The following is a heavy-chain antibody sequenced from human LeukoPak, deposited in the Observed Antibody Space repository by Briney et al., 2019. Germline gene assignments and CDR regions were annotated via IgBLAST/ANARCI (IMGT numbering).Heavy chain of an antibody. D-gene: IGHD3-3*01. V-gene: IGHV4-34*01. CDR2: INHSGST. Sequence: SETLFLTCAGYGGSFSGYYWGWIRQPPGKGLEWIGEINHSGSTNYNPCLKTRVTISGHTSKNQFSLKLSSVTAADTAVYYCARCQGRDFWSGNRLGYYYYCYMDVWGKGTTVIVSS. CDR1: GGSFSGYY. CDR3: ARCQGRDFWSGNRLGYYYYCYMDV. J-gene: IGHJ6*03.